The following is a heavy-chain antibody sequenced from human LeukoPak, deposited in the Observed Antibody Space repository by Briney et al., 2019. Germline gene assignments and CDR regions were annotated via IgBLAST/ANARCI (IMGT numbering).Heavy chain of an antibody. Sequence: PSETLSLTCTVSGGSISSSSYYWGWIRQPPGKGLEWIVSIYYIGSTYYNPSLKSRVTISVDTSKNQFSLKLCSVTAADTAVYYCARHSGGDTAMANHNWFDPWGQGTLVTVSS. CDR1: GGSISSSSYY. CDR2: IYYIGST. V-gene: IGHV4-39*01. CDR3: ARHSGGDTAMANHNWFDP. J-gene: IGHJ5*02. D-gene: IGHD5-18*01.